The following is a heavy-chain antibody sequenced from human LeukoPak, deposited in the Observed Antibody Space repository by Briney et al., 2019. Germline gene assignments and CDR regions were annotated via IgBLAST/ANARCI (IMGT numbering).Heavy chain of an antibody. D-gene: IGHD3-22*01. V-gene: IGHV3-23*01. CDR2: ISTSGGST. Sequence: GGSLRLSCAASGFTFSTYAMSWVRQAPGKGLEWVSSISTSGGSTYYADSAKGRFTISRDNSKKTLYLQMNSLRAEDTAVYYCAKDRGNYYDTPRFDPWGQGTLVTVSS. CDR1: GFTFSTYA. J-gene: IGHJ5*02. CDR3: AKDRGNYYDTPRFDP.